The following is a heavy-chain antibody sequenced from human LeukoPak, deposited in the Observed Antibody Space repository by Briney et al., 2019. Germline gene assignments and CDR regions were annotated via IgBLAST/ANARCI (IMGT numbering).Heavy chain of an antibody. J-gene: IGHJ4*01. D-gene: IGHD6-13*01. CDR2: LSVSGGNT. Sequence: GGSLRLSCAASGFTFRNYAMSGVRQAPGKGLEWVSTLSVSGGNTYYADSVKGRLTISRDNSKNTLYLQMNSLRAEDTAVYYCAREGYSSSWDRYYFDYCGQGTLVTVSS. CDR1: GFTFRNYA. CDR3: AREGYSSSWDRYYFDY. V-gene: IGHV3-23*01.